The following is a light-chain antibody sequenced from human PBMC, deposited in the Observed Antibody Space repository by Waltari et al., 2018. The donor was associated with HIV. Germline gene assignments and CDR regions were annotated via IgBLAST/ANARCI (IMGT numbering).Light chain of an antibody. V-gene: IGKV3-20*01. CDR1: QSSSSRY. CDR3: QQYGNSPRT. J-gene: IGKJ1*01. Sequence: EVVLTQSPGTLSLSPGERAALSGRASQSSSSRYLAWYQPKPGQAPRLLIHGISNRATGIPDRFSGSGSGTDFTLTISRLESEDFAVYYCQQYGNSPRTFGQGTKVEIK. CDR2: GIS.